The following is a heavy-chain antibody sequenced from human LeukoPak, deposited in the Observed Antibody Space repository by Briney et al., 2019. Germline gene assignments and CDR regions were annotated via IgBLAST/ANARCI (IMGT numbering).Heavy chain of an antibody. CDR2: INHSGST. Sequence: SETLSLTCAVYGGSLSNYYWSWIRQPPGKGLEWIGEINHSGSTNYNPSLKSRVTISVDMSKNQFPLELSFVTAADTAIYYCAKVGYGWYEVDYWGQGTLVTVSS. V-gene: IGHV4-34*01. D-gene: IGHD6-19*01. J-gene: IGHJ4*02. CDR1: GGSLSNYY. CDR3: AKVGYGWYEVDY.